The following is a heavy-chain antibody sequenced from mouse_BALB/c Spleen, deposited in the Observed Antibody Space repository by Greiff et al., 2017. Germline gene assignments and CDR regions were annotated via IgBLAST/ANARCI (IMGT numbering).Heavy chain of an antibody. V-gene: IGHV1-87*01. CDR2: IYPGDGDT. CDR3: ARAYGELAMDY. J-gene: IGHJ4*01. Sequence: QVQLQQSGAELARPGASVKLSCKASGYTFTSYWMQWVKQRPGQGLEWIGAIYPGDGDTRYTQKFKGKATLTADKSSSTAYMQLSSLASEDSAVYYCARAYGELAMDYWGQGTSVTVSS. D-gene: IGHD2-13*01. CDR1: GYTFTSYW.